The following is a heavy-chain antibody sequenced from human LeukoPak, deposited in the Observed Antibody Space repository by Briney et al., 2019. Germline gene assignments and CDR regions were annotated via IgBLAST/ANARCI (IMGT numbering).Heavy chain of an antibody. D-gene: IGHD6-6*01. V-gene: IGHV4-4*07. CDR1: GGSISSYY. J-gene: IGHJ3*02. CDR2: IYTSGST. Sequence: PSETLSLTCTVSGGSISSYYWSWIRQPAGKGLEWIGRIYTSGSTNYNPSLKSRVTMSVDTSKNQFSLKLSSVTAADTAVYYCARDFQYSSSYDAFDIWGQGTMVTVSS. CDR3: ARDFQYSSSYDAFDI.